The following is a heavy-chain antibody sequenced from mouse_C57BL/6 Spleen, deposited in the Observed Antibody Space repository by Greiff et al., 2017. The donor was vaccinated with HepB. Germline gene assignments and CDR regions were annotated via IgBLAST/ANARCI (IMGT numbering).Heavy chain of an antibody. D-gene: IGHD3-3*01. CDR2: IDPNSGGT. CDR3: AREGWDAGFAY. CDR1: GYTFTSYW. V-gene: IGHV1-72*01. J-gene: IGHJ3*01. Sequence: QVQLKQPGAELVKPGASVKLSCKASGYTFTSYWMHWVKQRPGRGLEWIGRIDPNSGGTKYNEKFKSKATLTVDKPSSTAYMQLSSLASEDSAVYDCAREGWDAGFAYWGQGTLVTVSA.